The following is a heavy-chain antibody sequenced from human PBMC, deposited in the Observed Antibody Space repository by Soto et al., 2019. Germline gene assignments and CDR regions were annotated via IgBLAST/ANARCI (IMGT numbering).Heavy chain of an antibody. Sequence: PSETLSLTCTVSGGSVSSGAYYWSWIRQPPGKGLEWIGYIYSTGSTNFNPSLKSRVTISVDTSKNQFSLRLSSVTAADTAVYYCARHVQAAAGEYYFDFWGQGTLVTVSS. CDR1: GGSVSSGAYY. V-gene: IGHV4-61*08. D-gene: IGHD2-2*01. CDR2: IYSTGST. CDR3: ARHVQAAAGEYYFDF. J-gene: IGHJ4*02.